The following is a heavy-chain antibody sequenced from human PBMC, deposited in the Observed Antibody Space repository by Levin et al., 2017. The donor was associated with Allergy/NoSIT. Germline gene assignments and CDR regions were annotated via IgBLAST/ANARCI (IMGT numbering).Heavy chain of an antibody. Sequence: HPGGSLRLSCAASGFAFSNYAMSWVRQAPGKGLEWVSAISTSGGTTEYADSVKGRFTISRDNSKNTLFLQMNSLSAEDTAVYYCARYYSDTSGYLSDYWGQGTLVTVSS. CDR3: ARYYSDTSGYLSDY. CDR2: ISTSGGTT. D-gene: IGHD3-22*01. V-gene: IGHV3-23*01. CDR1: GFAFSNYA. J-gene: IGHJ4*02.